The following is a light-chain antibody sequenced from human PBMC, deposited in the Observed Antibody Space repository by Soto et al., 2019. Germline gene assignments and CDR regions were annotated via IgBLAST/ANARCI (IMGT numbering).Light chain of an antibody. CDR3: QQYYGAWT. CDR2: KVS. Sequence: DFQMTQSPSTLSAFVGDRVTITCRASQSLSGWLAWYQQKPGKAPKLLIYKVSILESGVPSRFSGRGSGTEFTLTISSLQPDDSATSYCQQYYGAWTFGQGTKVEIK. V-gene: IGKV1-5*03. CDR1: QSLSGW. J-gene: IGKJ1*01.